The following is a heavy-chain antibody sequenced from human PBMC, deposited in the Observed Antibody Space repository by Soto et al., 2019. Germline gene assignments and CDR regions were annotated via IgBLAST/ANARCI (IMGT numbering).Heavy chain of an antibody. V-gene: IGHV1-69*06. Sequence: ASVKVSCKASGGTFSSYAISWVRQAPGQGLEWMGGIIPIFGTANYAQKFQGRVTITADKSTSTAYMELSSLRSEDTAVYYCASRAGYYDSSGYYYGYWGQGTLVTVSS. CDR1: GGTFSSYA. D-gene: IGHD3-22*01. CDR3: ASRAGYYDSSGYYYGY. CDR2: IIPIFGTA. J-gene: IGHJ4*02.